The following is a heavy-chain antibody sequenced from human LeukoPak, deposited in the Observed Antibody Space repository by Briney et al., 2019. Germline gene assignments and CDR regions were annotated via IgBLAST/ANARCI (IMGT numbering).Heavy chain of an antibody. CDR2: ISSTSSNI. Sequence: GESLRLSCVASQFTFSIYTMNWVRQAPGKGLEWVSSISSTSSNIYYSDSVKGRFTISRDNAKNSLYLRMNNLRAEDTGVYYCAKDASRWSPDPFDYWGQGAPVTVSS. CDR1: QFTFSIYT. D-gene: IGHD2-15*01. CDR3: AKDASRWSPDPFDY. V-gene: IGHV3-21*01. J-gene: IGHJ4*02.